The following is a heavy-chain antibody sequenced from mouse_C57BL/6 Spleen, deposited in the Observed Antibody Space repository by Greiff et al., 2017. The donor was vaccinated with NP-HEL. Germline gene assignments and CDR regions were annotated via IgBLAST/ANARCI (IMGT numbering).Heavy chain of an antibody. J-gene: IGHJ4*01. CDR2: INPSTGGT. CDR3: ARKMATVVARAMDY. V-gene: IGHV1-42*01. CDR1: GYSFTGYY. D-gene: IGHD1-1*01. Sequence: EVQLQQSGPELVKPGASVKISCKASGYSFTGYYMNWVKQSPEKSLEWIGEINPSTGGTTYNQKFKAKATLTVDKSSSTAYMQLKSLTSEDSAVYYCARKMATVVARAMDYWGQGTSVTVSS.